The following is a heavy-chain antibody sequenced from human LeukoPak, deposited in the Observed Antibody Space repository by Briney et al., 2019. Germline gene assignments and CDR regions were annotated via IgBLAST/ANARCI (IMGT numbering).Heavy chain of an antibody. V-gene: IGHV3-74*01. CDR1: RCTFSSYW. J-gene: IGHJ4*02. Sequence: GGSLRLSFAASRCTFSSYWWRWVRQARGKGLVWASRINGNGSRTDNADSVKGRFTITQDNAKNTLYLQMNSLRAEDTAVYYCARLSYRPESSIAARPYDYWGQGTLVTVSS. CDR2: INGNGSRT. CDR3: ARLSYRPESSIAARPYDY. D-gene: IGHD6-6*01.